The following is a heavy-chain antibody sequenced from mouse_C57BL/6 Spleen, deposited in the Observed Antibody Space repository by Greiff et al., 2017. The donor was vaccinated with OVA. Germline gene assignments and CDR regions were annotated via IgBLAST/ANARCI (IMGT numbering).Heavy chain of an antibody. D-gene: IGHD2-5*01. CDR2: IYPRSGNT. CDR3: ARKDYSNYVRYFDV. J-gene: IGHJ1*03. CDR1: GYTFTSYG. Sequence: VQLQESGAELARPGASVKLSCKASGYTFTSYGISWVKQRTGQGLEWIGEIYPRSGNTYYNEKFKGKATLTADKSSSTAYLELRSLTSEDSSVYFCARKDYSNYVRYFDVWGTGTTVTVSS. V-gene: IGHV1-81*01.